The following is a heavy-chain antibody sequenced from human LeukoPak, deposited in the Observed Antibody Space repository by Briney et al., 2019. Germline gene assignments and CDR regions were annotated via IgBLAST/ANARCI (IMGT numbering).Heavy chain of an antibody. V-gene: IGHV3-33*01. D-gene: IGHD1-26*01. CDR3: ARWEAGPPYYYHGMDV. Sequence: GRSLRLSCAASGFTFRNYGMFWVRQAPGKGLEYLAVIWYDGSNNYYADSVKGRLTISRDNSKNTLYLQINSLRAEDTAVYYCARWEAGPPYYYHGMDVWGQGTTVTVSS. CDR1: GFTFRNYG. CDR2: IWYDGSNN. J-gene: IGHJ6*02.